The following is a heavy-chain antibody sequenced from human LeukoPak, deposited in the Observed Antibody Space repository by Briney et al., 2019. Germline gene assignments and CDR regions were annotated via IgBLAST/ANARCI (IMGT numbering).Heavy chain of an antibody. D-gene: IGHD2-2*01. V-gene: IGHV4-34*01. CDR2: INHSGST. Sequence: KPSETLSLTCAVYGGSFSGYYWSWIRQPPGKGLEWIGEINHSGSTNYNPSLKSRVTISVDTSKNQFSLKLSPVTAADTAVYYCARGIVVVPAASNWFDPWGQGTLVTVSS. CDR3: ARGIVVVPAASNWFDP. J-gene: IGHJ5*02. CDR1: GGSFSGYY.